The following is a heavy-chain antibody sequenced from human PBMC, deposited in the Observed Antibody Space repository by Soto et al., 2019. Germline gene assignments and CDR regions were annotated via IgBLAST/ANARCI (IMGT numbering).Heavy chain of an antibody. V-gene: IGHV4-61*01. CDR3: ARYSSSSVFDY. CDR2: IYYSGSI. Sequence: SETLSLTCTISGGSVSSGSYYWSWIRQPPGKGLEWIGYIYYSGSIDYNPSLKSRVTISADTSKTQFSLMMSSVTTADTAVYYCARYSSSSVFDYWGQGILVTVSS. CDR1: GGSVSSGSYY. J-gene: IGHJ4*02. D-gene: IGHD6-6*01.